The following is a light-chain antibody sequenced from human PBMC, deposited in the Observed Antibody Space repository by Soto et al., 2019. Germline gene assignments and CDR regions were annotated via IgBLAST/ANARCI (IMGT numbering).Light chain of an antibody. J-gene: IGKJ1*01. CDR1: QSVSTNY. V-gene: IGKV3-20*01. CDR2: GAS. CDR3: QQNCSTPPT. Sequence: EIVLTQSPGTLSLSPGERATLSCRASQSVSTNYLAWYQRKPGQAPRLLIYGASSRATDIPNRFSGSGSGTDFTLTISRLKAEDLALYYCQQNCSTPPTLGQVTKVEIK.